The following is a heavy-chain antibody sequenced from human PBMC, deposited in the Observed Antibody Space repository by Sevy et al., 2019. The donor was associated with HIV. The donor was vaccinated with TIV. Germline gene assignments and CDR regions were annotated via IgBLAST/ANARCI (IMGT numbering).Heavy chain of an antibody. J-gene: IGHJ5*02. CDR2: IKQDGSEK. CDR1: GFTCSSYW. CDR3: ARRRGVVVPAAMDWFDP. V-gene: IGHV3-7*03. D-gene: IGHD2-2*01. Sequence: GGSLRLSCAASGFTCSSYWMSWVRQAPGKGLEWVANIKQDGSEKYYVDSVKGRFTISRDNAKNSLYLQMNSLRAEDTAVYSCARRRGVVVPAAMDWFDPWGQGTLVTASS.